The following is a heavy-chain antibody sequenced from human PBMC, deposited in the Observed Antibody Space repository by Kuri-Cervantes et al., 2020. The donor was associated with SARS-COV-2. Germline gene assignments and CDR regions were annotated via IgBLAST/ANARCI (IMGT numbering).Heavy chain of an antibody. D-gene: IGHD2-2*01. Sequence: ASVKVSCKASGYTFTSYGFSWVRQAPGQGLECMGWISAYNGNTNYAQKFQGRVTMTTDTSTSTAYMELRSLRSEDTAVYYCARPYCSSTTCYDGTFDSWGQGTLVTVSS. J-gene: IGHJ4*02. CDR3: ARPYCSSTTCYDGTFDS. CDR2: ISAYNGNT. CDR1: GYTFTSYG. V-gene: IGHV1-18*01.